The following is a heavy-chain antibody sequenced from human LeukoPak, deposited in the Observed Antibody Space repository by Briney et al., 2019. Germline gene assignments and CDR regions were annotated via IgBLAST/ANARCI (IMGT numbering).Heavy chain of an antibody. D-gene: IGHD2-21*01. CDR1: GGSFSGYY. CDR3: ARGQIDYADY. V-gene: IGHV4-31*11. Sequence: PSETLSLTCAVYGGSFSGYYWSWIRQHPGKGLEWIGYIYNSGTTYYNPSLQSRVIISVDPSENQFSLKLNSVTAADTAVYYCARGQIDYADYWGQGTLVTVSS. J-gene: IGHJ4*02. CDR2: IYNSGTT.